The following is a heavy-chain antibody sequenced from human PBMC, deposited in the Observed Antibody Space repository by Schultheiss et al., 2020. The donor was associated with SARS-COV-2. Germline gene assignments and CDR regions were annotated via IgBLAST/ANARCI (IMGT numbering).Heavy chain of an antibody. J-gene: IGHJ4*02. CDR1: GFTFSSYW. CDR3: ARPRGYSYGYWL. Sequence: GESLKISCAASGFTFSSYWMHWVRQAPGKGLEWVAVISYDGSNKYYADSVKGRFTISRDNSKNTLYLQMNSLRAEDTAVYYCARPRGYSYGYWLWGQGTLVTVSS. V-gene: IGHV3-30-3*01. D-gene: IGHD5-18*01. CDR2: ISYDGSNK.